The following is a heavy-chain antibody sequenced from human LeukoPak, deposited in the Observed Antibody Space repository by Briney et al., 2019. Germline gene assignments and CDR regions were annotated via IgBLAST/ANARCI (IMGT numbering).Heavy chain of an antibody. V-gene: IGHV4-59*01. CDR3: ARGSSGWYFDY. Sequence: KPSETLSLTCTVSGGSISSYYWSWIRQPPGKGLEWIGHIYYSGSTNYNPSLKSRVTISVDTSKNQFSLKLSSVTAADTAVYYCARGSSGWYFDYWGQGTLVTVSS. J-gene: IGHJ4*02. D-gene: IGHD6-19*01. CDR2: IYYSGST. CDR1: GGSISSYY.